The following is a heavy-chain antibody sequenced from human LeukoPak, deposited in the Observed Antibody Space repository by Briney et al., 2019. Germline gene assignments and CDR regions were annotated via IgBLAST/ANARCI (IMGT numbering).Heavy chain of an antibody. Sequence: SETLSLTCAVYGGSFSGYYWSWIRQPPGKGLEWIGEINHSGSTNYNPSLKSRVTISVDTSKNQFSLKLSSVTAADTAVYYCARVLEYYYDSSGYYAYFDYWGQGTLVTVSS. CDR2: INHSGST. CDR3: ARVLEYYYDSSGYYAYFDY. V-gene: IGHV4-34*01. D-gene: IGHD3-22*01. J-gene: IGHJ4*02. CDR1: GGSFSGYY.